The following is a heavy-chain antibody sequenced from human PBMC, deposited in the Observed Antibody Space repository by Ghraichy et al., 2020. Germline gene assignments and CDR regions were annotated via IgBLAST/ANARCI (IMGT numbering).Heavy chain of an antibody. CDR1: GFTVSTYW. D-gene: IGHD3-16*01. CDR3: ARDRGDMGGAFDI. Sequence: GGSLRLSCEVSGFTVSTYWMHWVRQGPGKRLVWVSLMSRDGTFITYADSVKGRFTISRDSAQNTLYLQMNSLRAEDTAVYYCARDRGDMGGAFDIWGHGTMVTVSS. J-gene: IGHJ3*02. V-gene: IGHV3-74*01. CDR2: MSRDGTFI.